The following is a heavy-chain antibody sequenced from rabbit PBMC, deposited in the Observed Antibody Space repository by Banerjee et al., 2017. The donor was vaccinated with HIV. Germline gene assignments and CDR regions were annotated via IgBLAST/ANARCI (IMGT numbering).Heavy chain of an antibody. CDR3: ARALYADGHGYGYATFNL. CDR2: IYAGSSGGT. V-gene: IGHV1S43*01. Sequence: QEQLEESGGGLVKPEGSLTLTCKASGFDLSSYYYMCWVRQAPGKGLEWIACIYAGSSGGTNYASWVNGRFTISRSTSLNTVDLKMTSLTAADTATYFCARALYADGHGYGYATFNLWGPGTLVTVS. CDR1: GFDLSSYYY. J-gene: IGHJ4*01. D-gene: IGHD6-1*01.